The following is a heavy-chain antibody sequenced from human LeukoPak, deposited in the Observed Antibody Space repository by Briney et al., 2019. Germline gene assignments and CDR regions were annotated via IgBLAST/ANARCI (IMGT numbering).Heavy chain of an antibody. CDR1: GYTLTELS. D-gene: IGHD2-2*01. Sequence: ASVKVSCKVSGYTLTELSIHWVRQAPGKGLEWMGGFNPKDGETIYAREFQDRVTMTTDTSTTTAYMELRSLRSDDTAVYYCARVPPSAHQLFSSDYWGQGTQVTVSS. CDR2: FNPKDGET. J-gene: IGHJ4*02. V-gene: IGHV1-24*01. CDR3: ARVPPSAHQLFSSDY.